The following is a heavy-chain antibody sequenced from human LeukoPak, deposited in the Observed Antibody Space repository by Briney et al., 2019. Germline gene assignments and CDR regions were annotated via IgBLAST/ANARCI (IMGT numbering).Heavy chain of an antibody. CDR3: AKDLELTYYGAGSDFYY. CDR2: ISGSGGST. CDR1: GFTFSSYD. D-gene: IGHD3-10*01. Sequence: GGSLRLSCAASGFTFSSYDMSWVRQAPGKGLEWVSTISGSGGSTYCADSVKGRFTISRDNSKNTLYLQMNSLRAEDTAVYYCAKDLELTYYGAGSDFYYWGQGTLVTVSS. V-gene: IGHV3-23*01. J-gene: IGHJ4*02.